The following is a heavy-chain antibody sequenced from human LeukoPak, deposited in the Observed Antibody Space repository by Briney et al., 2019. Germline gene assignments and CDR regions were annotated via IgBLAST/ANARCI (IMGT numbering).Heavy chain of an antibody. J-gene: IGHJ3*01. CDR3: TSRGFRLLLDAFDV. CDR1: GGPISTSAYY. Sequence: PSETLSLTCTVSGGPISTSAYYWVWVRQSPGKGLEWIGSIYNDGESYNNPSFESRVTIAIETSKNQFSLRLSSVTAADTAVYYCTSRGFRLLLDAFDVWGQGT. V-gene: IGHV4-39*01. CDR2: IYNDGES.